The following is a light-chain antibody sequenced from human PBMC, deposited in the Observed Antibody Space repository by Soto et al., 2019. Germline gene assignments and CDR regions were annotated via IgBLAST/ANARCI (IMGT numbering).Light chain of an antibody. Sequence: QLVLTQPPSASGTPGQRVTISCSGSSSNIGSNYVYWYQQLPGTAPKLLIYRNNQRPSGVPDRFSGSKSGTSASLAISGLRSEDEADYYCAAWDDSPSGHWVFGGGTKLTVL. CDR2: RNN. CDR1: SSNIGSNY. V-gene: IGLV1-47*01. CDR3: AAWDDSPSGHWV. J-gene: IGLJ3*02.